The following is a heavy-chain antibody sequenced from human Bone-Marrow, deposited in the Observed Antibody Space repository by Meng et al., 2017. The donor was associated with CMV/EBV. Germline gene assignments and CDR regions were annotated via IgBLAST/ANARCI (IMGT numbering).Heavy chain of an antibody. V-gene: IGHV4-30-4*08. J-gene: IGHJ6*02. Sequence: SETLSLTCTVSGGSISSGDYYWSWIRQPPGKGLEWIGYIYYSGSTYYNPSLKSRVTISLDTSKKQFSLKLSSVTAADTAVYYCARGGEGPYYYYYGMDVWGQGTTVTVSS. CDR1: GGSISSGDYY. CDR3: ARGGEGPYYYYYGMDV. CDR2: IYYSGST. D-gene: IGHD3-10*01.